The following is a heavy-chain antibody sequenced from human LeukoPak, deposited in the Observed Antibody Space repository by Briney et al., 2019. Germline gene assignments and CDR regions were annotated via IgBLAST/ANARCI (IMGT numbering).Heavy chain of an antibody. Sequence: GGSLRLSCAASGFTFSSYAMSWVRQAPGKGLEWVSSISSSSSYIYYADSVKGRFTISRDNAKNSLYLQMNSLRAEDTAVYYCARDSTIFRGFDYWGQGTLVTVSS. CDR1: GFTFSSYA. CDR2: ISSSSSYI. V-gene: IGHV3-21*01. J-gene: IGHJ4*02. CDR3: ARDSTIFRGFDY. D-gene: IGHD3-9*01.